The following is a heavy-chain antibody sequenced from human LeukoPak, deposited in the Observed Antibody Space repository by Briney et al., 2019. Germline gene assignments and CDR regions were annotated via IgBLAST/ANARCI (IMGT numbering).Heavy chain of an antibody. CDR3: ATSSEGGYSYGSDIDY. J-gene: IGHJ4*02. D-gene: IGHD5-18*01. Sequence: GASVKVSCKASGYTFTAYYMYWVRQAPGQGLECMGRINPNSGGTNYAQKFQGRVTMTRDTSISTAYMELNRLRSDDTAVYYCATSSEGGYSYGSDIDYWGQGTLVTVSS. CDR1: GYTFTAYY. V-gene: IGHV1-2*06. CDR2: INPNSGGT.